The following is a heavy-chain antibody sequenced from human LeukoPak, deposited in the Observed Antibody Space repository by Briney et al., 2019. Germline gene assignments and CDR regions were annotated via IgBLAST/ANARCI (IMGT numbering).Heavy chain of an antibody. CDR3: ARGDDYGDYWGLY. CDR1: GYTFTKYG. J-gene: IGHJ4*02. Sequence: GASVKVSCKASGYTFTKYGITWVRQAPGHGLEWMGWISTYNGNTNYAQKLQGRVTMTTDTSTSTAYMELRSLISDDAAVYYCARGDDYGDYWGLYWGQGTLVTVSS. D-gene: IGHD4-17*01. CDR2: ISTYNGNT. V-gene: IGHV1-18*01.